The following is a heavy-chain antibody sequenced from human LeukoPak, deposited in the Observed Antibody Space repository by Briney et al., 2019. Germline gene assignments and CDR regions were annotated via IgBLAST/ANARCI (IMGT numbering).Heavy chain of an antibody. D-gene: IGHD4-17*01. CDR1: GGSISTYY. V-gene: IGHV4-59*01. CDR2: IYYSGST. Sequence: SETLSLTCTVSGGSISTYYWSWIRQPPGKGLEWIWYIYYSGSTNYNPSLKSRVTISVDTSKNQISLRLSSVTAADTAVYYCARGRDYGDTDFDYWGQGTLVTVSS. CDR3: ARGRDYGDTDFDY. J-gene: IGHJ4*02.